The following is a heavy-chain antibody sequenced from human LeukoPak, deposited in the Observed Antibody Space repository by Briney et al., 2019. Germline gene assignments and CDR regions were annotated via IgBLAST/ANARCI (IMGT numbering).Heavy chain of an antibody. J-gene: IGHJ4*02. CDR3: AKDIEWLGSSWLGGIDY. CDR1: GFTFDDYA. D-gene: IGHD6-13*01. V-gene: IGHV3-43D*03. Sequence: GGSLRLSCAASGFTFDDYAMHWVRQAPGKGLEWVSLISWDGGSTYYADSVKGRFTISRDNSKNSLYLQMNSLRAEDTALYYCAKDIEWLGSSWLGGIDYWGQGTLVTVSS. CDR2: ISWDGGST.